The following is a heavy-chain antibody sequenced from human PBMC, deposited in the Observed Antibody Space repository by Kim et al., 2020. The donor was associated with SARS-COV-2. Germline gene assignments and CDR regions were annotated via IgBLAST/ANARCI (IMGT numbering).Heavy chain of an antibody. CDR2: IKSKTDGGTT. Sequence: GGSLRLSCAASGFTFSNAWMSWVRQAPGKGLEWVGRIKSKTDGGTTDYAAPVKGRFTISRDDSKNTLYLQMNSLKTEDTAVYYCTTEIVGYSYLGWFSYFDYWGQGTLVTVSS. CDR1: GFTFSNAW. CDR3: TTEIVGYSYLGWFSYFDY. D-gene: IGHD5-18*01. J-gene: IGHJ4*02. V-gene: IGHV3-15*01.